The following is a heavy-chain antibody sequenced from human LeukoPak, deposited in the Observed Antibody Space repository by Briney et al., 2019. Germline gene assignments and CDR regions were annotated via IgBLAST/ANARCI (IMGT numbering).Heavy chain of an antibody. V-gene: IGHV3-53*01. Sequence: PGGSLRLSCVASGLSVRGSYMSWVRQAPGKGLEWVSVIYSGDRTYYADSVKGRFTISRDTSKNTPYLQMNNLRADDTAMYYCTRDLTGTTWSENDYWGQGALVTISS. CDR3: TRDLTGTTWSENDY. J-gene: IGHJ4*02. CDR2: IYSGDRT. CDR1: GLSVRGSY. D-gene: IGHD6-13*01.